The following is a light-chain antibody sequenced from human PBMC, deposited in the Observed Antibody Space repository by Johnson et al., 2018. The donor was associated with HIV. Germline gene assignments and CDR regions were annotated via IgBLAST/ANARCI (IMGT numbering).Light chain of an antibody. V-gene: IGLV1-51*01. Sequence: QFVLTQPPSFSAAPGQNITISCSGASSNIANNYISWYQHLPGTAPKIVIYDNDKRPLGIPERFSGSKSGTSATLGITGLQTGDEGDYYCGTWDSSLTPFFVFGTATKVTVL. J-gene: IGLJ1*01. CDR3: GTWDSSLTPFFV. CDR2: DND. CDR1: SSNIANNY.